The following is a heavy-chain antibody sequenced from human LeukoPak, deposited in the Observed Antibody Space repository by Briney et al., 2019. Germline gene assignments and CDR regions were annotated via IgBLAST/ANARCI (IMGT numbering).Heavy chain of an antibody. J-gene: IGHJ4*02. V-gene: IGHV4-39*01. Sequence: SETLSLTCTVSGDSISSGNYWGWIRQPPGKGLEWIGSIYYSGSTYYNPSLKSRVTISVDTSKNQFSLKLSSVTAADTAVYYCARRGGYSSSSVDYWGQGTLVTVSS. D-gene: IGHD6-6*01. CDR1: GDSISSGNY. CDR3: ARRGGYSSSSVDY. CDR2: IYYSGST.